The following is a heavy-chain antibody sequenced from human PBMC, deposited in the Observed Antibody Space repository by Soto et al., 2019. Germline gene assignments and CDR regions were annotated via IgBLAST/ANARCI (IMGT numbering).Heavy chain of an antibody. D-gene: IGHD1-1*01. CDR1: GASLCRYK. CDR3: VRDGTKTLRDWLEP. V-gene: IGHV4-4*07. J-gene: IGHJ5*02. CDR2: IYATGTT. Sequence: ERLAHNGCGSGASLCRYKWSWIRNSAGKGLEWIGRIYATGTTDYNPSLKSRVMMSVDTSKKQFSLKLRSVTAADTAVYYCVRDGTKTLRDWLEPWGQGISVTLAS.